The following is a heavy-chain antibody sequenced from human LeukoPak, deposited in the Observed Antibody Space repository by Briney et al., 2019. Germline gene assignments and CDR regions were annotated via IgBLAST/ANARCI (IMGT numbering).Heavy chain of an antibody. Sequence: GGSLRLSCAASGFTFSSYSMHWVRQAPGKGLEWVAVIWYDGSNKYYADSVKGRFTISRDNSKNTLYLQMNSLRAEDTAVYYCARDLFRPNSSGCSPDYWGQGTLVTVSS. CDR1: GFTFSSYS. CDR3: ARDLFRPNSSGCSPDY. V-gene: IGHV3-33*01. D-gene: IGHD3-22*01. CDR2: IWYDGSNK. J-gene: IGHJ4*02.